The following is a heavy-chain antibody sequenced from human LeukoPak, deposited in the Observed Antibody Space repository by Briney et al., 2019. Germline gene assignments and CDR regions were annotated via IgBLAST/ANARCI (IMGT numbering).Heavy chain of an antibody. Sequence: AYGFTFSSXSXXXVRQAPGKGXXXGSSISSSSSYIYYAASLKGRFTISRDNAKNSLYLQMNSLRAEDTAVYYCARGPDIVATIALDYWGQGTLVTVSS. CDR1: GFTFSSXS. CDR2: ISSSSSYI. V-gene: IGHV3-21*01. D-gene: IGHD5-12*01. CDR3: ARGPDIVATIALDY. J-gene: IGHJ4*02.